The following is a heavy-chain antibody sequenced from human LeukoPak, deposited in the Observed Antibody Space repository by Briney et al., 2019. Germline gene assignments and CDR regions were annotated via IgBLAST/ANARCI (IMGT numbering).Heavy chain of an antibody. CDR2: IIPIFGTA. V-gene: IGHV1-69*13. Sequence: ASVKVSCKASGYTFTSYDINWVRQAPGQGLEWMGGIIPIFGTANYAQKFQGRVTITADESTSTAYMELSSLRSEDTAVYYCARDGLEYGGPGRWFDPWGQGTLVTVSS. J-gene: IGHJ5*02. CDR3: ARDGLEYGGPGRWFDP. CDR1: GYTFTSYD. D-gene: IGHD4-23*01.